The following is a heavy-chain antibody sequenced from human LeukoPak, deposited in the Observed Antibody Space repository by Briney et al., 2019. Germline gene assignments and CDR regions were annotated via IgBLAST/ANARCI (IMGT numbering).Heavy chain of an antibody. CDR1: GYTFTGYY. CDR2: INPNSGGT. CDR3: ARGSPASVFWSGYSPDY. J-gene: IGHJ4*02. D-gene: IGHD3-3*01. V-gene: IGHV1-2*02. Sequence: GASVKVSCKASGYTFTGYYMHWVRQAPGQGLEWMGWINPNSGGTNYAQKFQGRVTMTRDTSISTAYMELSSLRSEDTAVYYCARGSPASVFWSGYSPDYWGQEPLVTVS.